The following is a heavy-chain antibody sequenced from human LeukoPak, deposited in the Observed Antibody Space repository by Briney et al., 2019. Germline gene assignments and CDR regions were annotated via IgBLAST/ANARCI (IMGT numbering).Heavy chain of an antibody. J-gene: IGHJ4*02. CDR1: AFTVSSNY. CDR2: IYSSDYT. CDR3: ARENCSGGSCYSPLYYFDY. Sequence: GGSLRLSCVASAFTVSSNYMSWVRQAPGKGLEWVSVIYSSDYTYYADSVRGRFTISRDNSKNTLYLQMNSLRVEDTAVYYCARENCSGGSCYSPLYYFDYWGQGTLVTVSS. V-gene: IGHV3-53*01. D-gene: IGHD2-15*01.